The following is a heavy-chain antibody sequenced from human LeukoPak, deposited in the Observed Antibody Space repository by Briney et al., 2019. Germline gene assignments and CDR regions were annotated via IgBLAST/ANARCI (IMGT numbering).Heavy chain of an antibody. CDR1: GGSISSSSYY. CDR2: IYYSGST. V-gene: IGHV4-39*07. Sequence: PSETLSLTCTVSGGSISSSSYYWGWIRQPPGKGLEWIGSIYYSGSTYYNPSLKSRVAISVDTSKNQFSLKLSSVTAADTAVYYCARSPYYYGSGSYYSGKETNGFDYWGQGTLVTVSS. D-gene: IGHD3-10*01. J-gene: IGHJ4*02. CDR3: ARSPYYYGSGSYYSGKETNGFDY.